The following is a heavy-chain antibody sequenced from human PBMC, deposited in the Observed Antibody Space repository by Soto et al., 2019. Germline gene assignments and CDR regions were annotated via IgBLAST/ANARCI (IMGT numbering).Heavy chain of an antibody. CDR2: ISYDGSNK. J-gene: IGHJ5*02. CDR1: GFTFSSYG. CDR3: AKGPNYDILTGYYPGWFDP. Sequence: QVQLVESGGGVVQPGRSLRLSCAASGFTFSSYGMHWVRQAPGKGLEWVAVISYDGSNKYYADSVKGRFTISRDNSKNTLNLQMNSLRAEDTAVYYCAKGPNYDILTGYYPGWFDPWGQGTLVTVSS. D-gene: IGHD3-9*01. V-gene: IGHV3-30*18.